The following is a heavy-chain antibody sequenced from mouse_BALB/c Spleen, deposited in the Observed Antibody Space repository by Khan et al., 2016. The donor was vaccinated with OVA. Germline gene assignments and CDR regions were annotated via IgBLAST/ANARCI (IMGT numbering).Heavy chain of an antibody. Sequence: EVELVESGGGLVKPGGSLKLSCAASGFTFSSFTMSWVRQTPEKRLEWVASISSGGDNTYYPDSVKGRFTISRDNAKNKLYLQMSSLRSEDTALYYCARSNYGPFAYWGQGTLVTVSA. V-gene: IGHV5-9*03. CDR3: ARSNYGPFAY. D-gene: IGHD1-1*02. CDR1: GFTFSSFT. CDR2: ISSGGDNT. J-gene: IGHJ3*01.